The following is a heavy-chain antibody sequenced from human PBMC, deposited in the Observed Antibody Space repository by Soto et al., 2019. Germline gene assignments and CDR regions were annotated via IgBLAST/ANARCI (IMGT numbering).Heavy chain of an antibody. CDR3: ARGWGVVVPAATGNWFDP. D-gene: IGHD2-2*01. Sequence: TLSLTCTVSGGSVSSGSYYWSWIRQPPGKGLEWIGYIYYSGSTYYNPSLKSRVTISVDTSKNQFSLKLSSVTAADTAVYYCARGWGVVVPAATGNWFDPWGQGTLVTVSS. J-gene: IGHJ5*02. CDR1: GGSVSSGSYY. V-gene: IGHV4-30-4*08. CDR2: IYYSGST.